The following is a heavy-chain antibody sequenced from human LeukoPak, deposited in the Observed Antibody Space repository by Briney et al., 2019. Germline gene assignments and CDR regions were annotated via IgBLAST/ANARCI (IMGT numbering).Heavy chain of an antibody. CDR3: ARDPGYSYGLDY. V-gene: IGHV3-66*01. D-gene: IGHD5-18*01. J-gene: IGHJ4*02. CDR2: IYSGGST. CDR1: GFTVSDNY. Sequence: GGSLRLSCSASGFTVSDNYMSWVRQAPGKVLEWVSVIYSGGSTNYADSVKGTFTISRDNSKNTLYLQMNSLRADDTAVYYCARDPGYSYGLDYWGQGTLVTVSS.